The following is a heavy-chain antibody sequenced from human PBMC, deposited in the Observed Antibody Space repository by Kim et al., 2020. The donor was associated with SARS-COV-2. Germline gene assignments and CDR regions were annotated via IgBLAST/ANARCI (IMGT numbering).Heavy chain of an antibody. CDR3: ARHAASWFDP. CDR2: IYYSGST. V-gene: IGHV4-39*01. CDR1: GGSISSSSYY. D-gene: IGHD6-25*01. Sequence: SETLSLTCTVSGGSISSSSYYWVWIRQPPGKGLEWIGSIYYSGSTYYNPSLTSRVTISVDTSKNQFSLKLSSVTAADTAVYYCARHAASWFDPSGQGTLGSASA. J-gene: IGHJ5*02.